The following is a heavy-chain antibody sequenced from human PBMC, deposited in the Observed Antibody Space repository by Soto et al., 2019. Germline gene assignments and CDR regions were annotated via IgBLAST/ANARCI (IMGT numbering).Heavy chain of an antibody. J-gene: IGHJ6*03. Sequence: EVQLVESGGGLVQPGGSLRLSCAASGFTFSSYSMNWVRQAPGKGLEWVSYISSSSSTIYYADSVKGRFTISRDNAKNSRYLQMNSLRAEDTAVYYCATEGYCSSTSCYNYYYYMDVWGKGTTVTVSS. D-gene: IGHD2-2*02. V-gene: IGHV3-48*01. CDR3: ATEGYCSSTSCYNYYYYMDV. CDR2: ISSSSSTI. CDR1: GFTFSSYS.